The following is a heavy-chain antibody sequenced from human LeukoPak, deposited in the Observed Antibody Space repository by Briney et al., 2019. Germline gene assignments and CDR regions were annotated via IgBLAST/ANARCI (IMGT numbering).Heavy chain of an antibody. J-gene: IGHJ4*02. D-gene: IGHD2-21*02. CDR1: GGSISSYY. CDR3: ARAARPFCGGDCYFDY. V-gene: IGHV4-59*01. CDR2: IYYSGSA. Sequence: SETLSLTCTVSGGSISSYYWSWIRQPPGKGLEWLGYIYYSGSANYNPTLKSRVTISVDTSKNQFSLKLMSVTAADTAVYYCARAARPFCGGDCYFDYWGQGTLVTVSS.